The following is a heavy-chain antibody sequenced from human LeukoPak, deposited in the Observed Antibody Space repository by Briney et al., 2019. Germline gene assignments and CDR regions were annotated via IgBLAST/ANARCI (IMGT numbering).Heavy chain of an antibody. CDR1: GFTFSSFW. CDR3: ARGLTRSDY. V-gene: IGHV3-7*04. J-gene: IGHJ4*02. CDR2: IKLDGSEK. Sequence: GGSLRLSCAASGFTFSSFWMSWVRQAPGKGLEWVANIKLDGSEKYYVDSVKGRFTISRDNAENSLYLQMNSLRAEDTAVYYCARGLTRSDYWGQGTLVTVSS.